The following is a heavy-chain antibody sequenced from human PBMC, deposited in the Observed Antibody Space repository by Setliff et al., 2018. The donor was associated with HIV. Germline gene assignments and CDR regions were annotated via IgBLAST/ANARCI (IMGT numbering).Heavy chain of an antibody. V-gene: IGHV1-58*02. D-gene: IGHD3-10*01. CDR1: GFSFTRSA. CDR2: IVVDSGNI. Sequence: GASVKVSCKASGFSFTRSAMQWVRQARGQRLEWIGWIVVDSGNINYAQKFQERVTITRDMSTSTAYMELSSLRSEDTAVYYCAAPMYYFGIDAFDVWGQGT. J-gene: IGHJ3*01. CDR3: AAPMYYFGIDAFDV.